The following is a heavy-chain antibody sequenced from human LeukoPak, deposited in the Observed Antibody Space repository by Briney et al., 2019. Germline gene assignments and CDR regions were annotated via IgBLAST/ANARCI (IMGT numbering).Heavy chain of an antibody. J-gene: IGHJ4*01. CDR3: ARHRDSYDT. CDR2: IYSSGSA. CDR1: EASINNNF. Sequence: PSETLSLTCTVSEASINNNFWTWIRQPPGKGLEWIGYIYSSGSANYNPSLKSRVIISGDTSKKQLSLHLTSVPAADPALYFCARHRDSYDTWGHGTLVTVSS. V-gene: IGHV4-59*08. D-gene: IGHD3-16*01.